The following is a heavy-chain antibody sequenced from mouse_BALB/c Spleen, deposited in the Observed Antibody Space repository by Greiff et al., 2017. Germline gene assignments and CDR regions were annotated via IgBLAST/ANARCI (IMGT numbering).Heavy chain of an antibody. CDR3: ARGDRGNSLYYAMDY. CDR2: ISYSGST. CDR1: GYSITSDYA. J-gene: IGHJ4*01. V-gene: IGHV3-2*02. Sequence: EVHLVESGPGLVKPSQSLSLTCTVTGYSITSDYAWNWIRQFPGNKLEWMGYISYSGSTSYNPSLKSRISITRDTSKNQFFLQLNSVTTEDTATYYCARGDRGNSLYYAMDYWGQGTSVTVSS. D-gene: IGHD2-1*01.